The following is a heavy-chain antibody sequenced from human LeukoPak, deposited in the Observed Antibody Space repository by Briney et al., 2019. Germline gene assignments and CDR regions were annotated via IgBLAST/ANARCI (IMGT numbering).Heavy chain of an antibody. CDR2: ISSSSSTI. Sequence: GGSLRLSCAASGFTFSSYSMNWVRQAPGKGLEWVSYISSSSSTIYYADSVKGRFTISRDNSKNTLYLQMNSLRAEDTAVYYCAKDLIAAAGPKFDYWGQGTLVTVSS. D-gene: IGHD6-13*01. V-gene: IGHV3-48*01. J-gene: IGHJ4*02. CDR3: AKDLIAAAGPKFDY. CDR1: GFTFSSYS.